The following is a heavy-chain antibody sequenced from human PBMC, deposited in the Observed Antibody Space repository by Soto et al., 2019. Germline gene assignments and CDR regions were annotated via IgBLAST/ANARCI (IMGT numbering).Heavy chain of an antibody. Sequence: SGPTLVKPTQTLTLTCTFSGFSLSTSGVGVGWIRQPPGKALEWLALIYWNDDKRYSPSLKSRLTITKDTSKNQVVLTMTNMDPVDTATYYCAHRGRITTGVFYYYYGMDVWGQGTTVTVSS. J-gene: IGHJ6*02. V-gene: IGHV2-5*01. CDR1: GFSLSTSGVG. D-gene: IGHD4-4*01. CDR2: IYWNDDK. CDR3: AHRGRITTGVFYYYYGMDV.